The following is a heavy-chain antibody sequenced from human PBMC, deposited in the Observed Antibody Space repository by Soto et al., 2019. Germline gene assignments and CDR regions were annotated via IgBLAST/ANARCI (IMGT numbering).Heavy chain of an antibody. D-gene: IGHD6-13*01. J-gene: IGHJ6*02. CDR2: ISSSSSTI. CDR3: ARALAPIAAAEGYYYYYGMDV. Sequence: EVQLVESGGGLVQPGGSLRLSCAASGFTFSSYSMNWVRQAPGKGLESVSYISSSSSTIYYADSVKGRFTISRDNAKNSLYLLMNSLRAEDTAVYYCARALAPIAAAEGYYYYYGMDVWGQGTTVTVSS. V-gene: IGHV3-48*01. CDR1: GFTFSSYS.